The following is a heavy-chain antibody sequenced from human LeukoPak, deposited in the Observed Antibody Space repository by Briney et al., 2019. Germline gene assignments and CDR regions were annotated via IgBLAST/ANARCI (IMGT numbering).Heavy chain of an antibody. CDR2: ISGSGGST. J-gene: IGHJ5*02. Sequence: GGSLRLSCAASGFTFSTYWMSWVRQAPGKGLEWVSAISGSGGSTYYADSVKGRFTISRDNSKNTLYLQMNSLRAEDTAVYYCAKANRALRIRGNWFDPWGQGTLVTVSS. CDR3: AKANRALRIRGNWFDP. V-gene: IGHV3-23*01. CDR1: GFTFSTYW. D-gene: IGHD3-10*01.